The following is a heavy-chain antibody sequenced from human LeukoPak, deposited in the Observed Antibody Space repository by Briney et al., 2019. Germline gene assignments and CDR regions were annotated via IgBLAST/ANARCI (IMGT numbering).Heavy chain of an antibody. CDR3: ARGYSYGFDY. V-gene: IGHV1-2*06. D-gene: IGHD5-18*01. J-gene: IGHJ4*02. CDR2: INPNSGGT. Sequence: GASVKVSCKASGYTFTGYYMHWVRQAPGQGLEWMGRINPNSGGTNYAQKFQGRVTMTGDTSISTAYMELSRLRSDDTAMYYCARGYSYGFDYWGQGTLVTVSS. CDR1: GYTFTGYY.